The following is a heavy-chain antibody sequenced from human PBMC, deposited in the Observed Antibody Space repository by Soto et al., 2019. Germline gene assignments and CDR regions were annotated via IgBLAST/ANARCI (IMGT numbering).Heavy chain of an antibody. CDR1: DFTFRNYA. V-gene: IGHV3-23*01. CDR3: AKCAVLSATSGGWCNWFGP. CDR2: IGASGAGT. Sequence: EVQLLESGGGLVQPGGSLRLSCTASDFTFRNYAMSWVRQAPGKGLEWVSAIGASGAGTHDSDSVKGRFTIARDNSKNTVYVQMTSLRAEDTGVSYCAKCAVLSATSGGWCNWFGPWGQGTLVTVSS. J-gene: IGHJ5*02. D-gene: IGHD2-21*01.